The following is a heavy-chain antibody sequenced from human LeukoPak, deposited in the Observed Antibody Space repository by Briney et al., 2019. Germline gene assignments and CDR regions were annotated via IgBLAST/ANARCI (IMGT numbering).Heavy chain of an antibody. CDR3: NRVSYQLSSDYYYGIDV. CDR1: GFTFDDYA. D-gene: IGHD2-2*01. Sequence: GGSLRLSCAASGFTFDDYAMHWVRQPPGKGLEWVSGISWNSDTIGYADSVKGRFTISRDNAKNSLYLQMNSLRAEDTALYYCNRVSYQLSSDYYYGIDVWGQWTTVTVSS. CDR2: ISWNSDTI. J-gene: IGHJ6*02. V-gene: IGHV3-9*01.